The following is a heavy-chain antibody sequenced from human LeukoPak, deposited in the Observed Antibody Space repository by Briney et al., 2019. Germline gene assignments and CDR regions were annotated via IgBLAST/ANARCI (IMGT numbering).Heavy chain of an antibody. CDR2: TYYRSKWYN. J-gene: IGHJ6*02. Sequence: SQTLSLTCAISGDSVSSNSAAWNWIRQSPSRGLEWLGRTYYRSKWYNDYAVSVKSRITINPDTSKNQFSLQLNSVTPEDTAVYYCARDTPPAGLGYYYGMDVWGQGTTVTVSS. CDR1: GDSVSSNSAA. V-gene: IGHV6-1*01. D-gene: IGHD6-19*01. CDR3: ARDTPPAGLGYYYGMDV.